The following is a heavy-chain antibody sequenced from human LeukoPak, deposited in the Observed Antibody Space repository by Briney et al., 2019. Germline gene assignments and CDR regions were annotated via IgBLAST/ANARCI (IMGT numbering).Heavy chain of an antibody. CDR1: GFTFSSYL. CDR3: ARGGWGTAIDY. CDR2: ISGDGSST. Sequence: PGGSLRLSCAASGFTFSSYLMHWVRQAPGKGLVWVSYISGDGSSTTYADSVKGRFTISRDNAKNTLDLQMNSLRAEDTAVYYCARGGWGTAIDYWAQGTLVTVSS. J-gene: IGHJ4*02. V-gene: IGHV3-74*01. D-gene: IGHD1-7*01.